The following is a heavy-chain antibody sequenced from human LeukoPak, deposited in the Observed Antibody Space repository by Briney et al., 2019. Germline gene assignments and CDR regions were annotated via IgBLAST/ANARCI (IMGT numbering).Heavy chain of an antibody. CDR1: GFTFSDDY. CDR3: ARDSSGWQENYYYGMDV. V-gene: IGHV3-11*01. D-gene: IGHD6-19*01. Sequence: GGSLRLSCAASGFTFSDDYMSWIRQAPGKGLEWVSYISSSGSTIYYADSVKGRFTISRDNAKNSLYLQMNSLRAEDTAVYYCARDSSGWQENYYYGMDVWGQGTTVTVSS. J-gene: IGHJ6*02. CDR2: ISSSGSTI.